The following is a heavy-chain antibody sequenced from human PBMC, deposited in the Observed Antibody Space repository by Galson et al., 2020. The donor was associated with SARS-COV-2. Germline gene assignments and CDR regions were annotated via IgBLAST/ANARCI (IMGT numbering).Heavy chain of an antibody. CDR2: IYSGGST. CDR3: ARDAYSYKSDV. V-gene: IGHV3-53*01. Sequence: GESLKISCAASGFTVSSNYMSWVRQAPGKGLEWVSVIYSGGSTYYADSVKGRFTISRDNSKNTLYLQMNSLRAEDTAVYYCARDAYSYKSDVWGQGTTVTVSS. CDR1: GFTVSSNY. D-gene: IGHD5-18*01. J-gene: IGHJ6*02.